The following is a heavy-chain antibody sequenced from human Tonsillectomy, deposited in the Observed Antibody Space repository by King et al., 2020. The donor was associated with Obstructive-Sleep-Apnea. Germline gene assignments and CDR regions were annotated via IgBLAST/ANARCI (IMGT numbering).Heavy chain of an antibody. CDR1: GFTFSSYS. D-gene: IGHD3-3*01. CDR2: ISSSSSYI. CDR3: AREYYDFWSASVTYYYYGMDV. V-gene: IGHV3-21*01. J-gene: IGHJ6*02. Sequence: VQLVESGGGLVKPGGSLRLSCVASGFTFSSYSMNWVRQAPGKGLECVSSISSSSSYIYYADSVKGRFTISRDNAKNSLYRQMHSLGAEDTAVYYCAREYYDFWSASVTYYYYGMDVWGQGTTVTVSS.